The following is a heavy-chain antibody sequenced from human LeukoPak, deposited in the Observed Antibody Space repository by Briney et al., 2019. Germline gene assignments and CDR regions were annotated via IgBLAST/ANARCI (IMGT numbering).Heavy chain of an antibody. Sequence: GASVKVSCKASGYTFTSYDINWVRQVTGQGLEWMGWMNPNSGNTGYAQKFQGRVTMTRNTSISTAYMELSSLRSEDTAVYYCARVAGTYYYYYMDVWGKGTTVTISS. D-gene: IGHD2-15*01. V-gene: IGHV1-8*01. CDR2: MNPNSGNT. CDR3: ARVAGTYYYYYMDV. J-gene: IGHJ6*03. CDR1: GYTFTSYD.